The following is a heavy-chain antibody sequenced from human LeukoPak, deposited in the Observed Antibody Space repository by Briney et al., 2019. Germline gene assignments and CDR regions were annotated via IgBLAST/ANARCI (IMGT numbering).Heavy chain of an antibody. D-gene: IGHD4-17*01. Sequence: SETLSLTCAFYGGSFSGYYWSWIRQPPGKGLELIGEINHSGSTNYNPSLKSRVTISVDTSKTQFSLKLSSVTAADTAVYYCARRRVGYGVYGGFDIWGQGKMVTVSS. V-gene: IGHV4-34*01. CDR3: ARRRVGYGVYGGFDI. J-gene: IGHJ3*02. CDR2: INHSGST. CDR1: GGSFSGYY.